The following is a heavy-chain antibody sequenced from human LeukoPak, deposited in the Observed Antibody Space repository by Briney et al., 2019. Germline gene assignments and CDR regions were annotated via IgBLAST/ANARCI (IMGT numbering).Heavy chain of an antibody. D-gene: IGHD6-13*01. V-gene: IGHV4-34*01. CDR2: INHSGST. CDR1: GGSFSGYY. Sequence: SETLSLTCAVYGGSFSGYYWSWIRQPPGKGLEWIGEINHSGSTNYNPSLKSRVTISVDTSKNQFSLKLSSVTAADTAVYYCARGNLAAAGTWYNWFDPWGQGTLVTVSS. CDR3: ARGNLAAAGTWYNWFDP. J-gene: IGHJ5*02.